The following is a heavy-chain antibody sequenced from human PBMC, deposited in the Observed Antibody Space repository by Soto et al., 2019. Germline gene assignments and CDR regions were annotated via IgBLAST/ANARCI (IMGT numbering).Heavy chain of an antibody. J-gene: IGHJ4*02. Sequence: GXSVKVSCKPSENPLITYLLHRVRQVHGQGLEWMGWHNGYNGQTEYSQKFQGRVTITRDTSAKTAYLELRSLTSEDTAVYYCAGPHDRAGLGTWGQGTLVTVSS. D-gene: IGHD1-1*01. CDR1: ENPLITYL. CDR3: AGPHDRAGLGT. CDR2: HNGYNGQT. V-gene: IGHV1-3*01.